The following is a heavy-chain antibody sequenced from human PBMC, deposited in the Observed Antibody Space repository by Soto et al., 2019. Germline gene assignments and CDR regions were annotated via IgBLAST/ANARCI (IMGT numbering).Heavy chain of an antibody. CDR3: ARGFGDVVVVAATLGYAFDI. Sequence: QVQLQQWGAGLLKPSETLSLTCAVYGGSFSGYYWSWIRQPPGKGLEWIGEINHSGSTNYNPSLKSRVTIPVDTSKNQFSLKLSSVTAADTAVYYCARGFGDVVVVAATLGYAFDIWGQGTMVTVSS. D-gene: IGHD2-15*01. CDR2: INHSGST. CDR1: GGSFSGYY. V-gene: IGHV4-34*01. J-gene: IGHJ3*02.